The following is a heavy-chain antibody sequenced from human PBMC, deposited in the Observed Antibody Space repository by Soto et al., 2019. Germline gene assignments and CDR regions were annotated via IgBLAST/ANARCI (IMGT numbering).Heavy chain of an antibody. D-gene: IGHD3-22*01. V-gene: IGHV1-69*13. CDR1: GGTFSSYA. Sequence: ASVKVSCKASGGTFSSYAISWVRQAPGQGLEWMGGIIPIFGTANYAQKFQGRVTITADESTSTAYMELSSLRSEDTAVYYCARGLRITRIVVAAATAFDIWGQGTMVTVPS. CDR2: IIPIFGTA. CDR3: ARGLRITRIVVAAATAFDI. J-gene: IGHJ3*02.